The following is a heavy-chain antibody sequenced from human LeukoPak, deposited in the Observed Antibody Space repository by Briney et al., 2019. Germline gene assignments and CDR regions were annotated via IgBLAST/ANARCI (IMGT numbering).Heavy chain of an antibody. D-gene: IGHD3-16*02. J-gene: IGHJ4*02. Sequence: ASVKVSCKASGYTFTGYYMHWVRQAPGQGLEWMGWISAYNGNTNYAQKLQGRVTMTTDTSTSTAYMELRSLRSDDTAVYYCARLHYDYVWGSYRTFDYWGQGTLVTVSS. CDR1: GYTFTGYY. CDR3: ARLHYDYVWGSYRTFDY. V-gene: IGHV1-18*04. CDR2: ISAYNGNT.